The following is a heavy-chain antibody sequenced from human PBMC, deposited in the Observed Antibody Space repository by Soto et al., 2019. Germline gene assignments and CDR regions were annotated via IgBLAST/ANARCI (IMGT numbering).Heavy chain of an antibody. CDR2: IYWDDDK. CDR1: GLSLSTSGVG. J-gene: IGHJ4*02. D-gene: IGHD6-13*01. V-gene: IGHV2-5*02. Sequence: QITLKESGPTLVKPTQTLTLTCTFSGLSLSTSGVGVGWIRQPPGKALEWLALIYWDDDKRYSPSLKSRLTITKDTSKNQVVLTMTNMDPVDSATYYCARLIAAAGIRYFDYWGQGTLVTVSS. CDR3: ARLIAAAGIRYFDY.